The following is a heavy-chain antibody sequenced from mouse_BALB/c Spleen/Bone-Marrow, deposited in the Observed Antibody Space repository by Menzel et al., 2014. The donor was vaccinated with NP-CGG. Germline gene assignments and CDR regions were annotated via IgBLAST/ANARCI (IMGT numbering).Heavy chain of an antibody. Sequence: VHVKQSGPELVKPGASVKMSCKASGYTFTSYVMHWVKQKPGQGLEWIGYINPYNDGTKYNEKFKGKATLTSDKSSSTAYMELSSLTSEDAAVYYGARRGRIAEALGYWGQGTTLTVSS. CDR1: GYTFTSYV. V-gene: IGHV1-14*01. CDR2: INPYNDGT. D-gene: IGHD3-2*02. J-gene: IGHJ2*01. CDR3: ARRGRIAEALGY.